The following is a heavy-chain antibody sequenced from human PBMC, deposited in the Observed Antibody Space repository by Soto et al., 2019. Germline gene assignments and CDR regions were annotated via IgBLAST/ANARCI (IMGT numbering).Heavy chain of an antibody. J-gene: IGHJ6*02. CDR3: TTGITMVRGEYYYYGMDV. D-gene: IGHD3-10*01. Sequence: SGGSLRLSCAASGFTFSNAWMNWVRQAPGKGLEWVGRIKSKTDGGTTDYAAPVKGRFTISRDDSKNTLYLQMNSLKTEDTAVYYCTTGITMVRGEYYYYGMDVWGQGTTVTVSS. CDR1: GFTFSNAW. CDR2: IKSKTDGGTT. V-gene: IGHV3-15*07.